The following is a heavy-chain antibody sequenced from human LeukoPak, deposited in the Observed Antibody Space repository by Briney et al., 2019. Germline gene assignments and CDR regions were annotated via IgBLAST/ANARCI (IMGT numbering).Heavy chain of an antibody. J-gene: IGHJ4*02. Sequence: GGSLRLSCAASGFTVSSNYMSWVRQAPGKGLEWGSDIYSDGTTYYADSVKGRFTISRDNAKNTLYLQMKTLRADDMAVYYCARGDCTTTRCKTSPFDYWGQGTLVTVSS. CDR3: ARGDCTTTRCKTSPFDY. CDR1: GFTVSSNY. D-gene: IGHD2-2*01. CDR2: IYSDGTT. V-gene: IGHV3-53*01.